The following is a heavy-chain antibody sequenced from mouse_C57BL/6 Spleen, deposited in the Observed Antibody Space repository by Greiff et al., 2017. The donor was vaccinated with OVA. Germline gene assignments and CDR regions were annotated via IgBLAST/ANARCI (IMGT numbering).Heavy chain of an antibody. D-gene: IGHD3-3*01. J-gene: IGHJ2*01. CDR1: GYTFTSYW. Sequence: QVQLQQPGAELVMPGASVKLSCKASGYTFTSYWMHWVKQRPGQGLEWIGEIDPSDSYTNYNQKFKGKSTLTVDKSSSTAYMQLSSLTSEDSAGYYCARWGDGDYFDYWGQGTTLTVSS. V-gene: IGHV1-69*01. CDR3: ARWGDGDYFDY. CDR2: IDPSDSYT.